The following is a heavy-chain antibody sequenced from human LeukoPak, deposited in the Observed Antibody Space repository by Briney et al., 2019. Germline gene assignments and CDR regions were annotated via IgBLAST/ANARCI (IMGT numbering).Heavy chain of an antibody. CDR1: GYTFTSYG. Sequence: ASVKVSCKASGYTFTSYGISWVRQAPGQGLEWMGWISAYNGNTNYAQKLQGRVTMTTDTSTSTAYMELRSLRSDDTAVYYCAGNTYDFWSGYYLSAPRTCYMDVWGKGTTVTVSS. D-gene: IGHD3-3*01. CDR3: AGNTYDFWSGYYLSAPRTCYMDV. J-gene: IGHJ6*03. CDR2: ISAYNGNT. V-gene: IGHV1-18*01.